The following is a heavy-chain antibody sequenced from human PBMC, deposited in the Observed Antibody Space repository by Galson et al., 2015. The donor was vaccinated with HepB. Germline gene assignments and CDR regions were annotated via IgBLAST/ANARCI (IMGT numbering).Heavy chain of an antibody. Sequence: SLRLSCAASGFTFSNAWMSWVRQAPGKGLEWVGRIKSKTDGGTTDYAAPVKGRFTISRDDSKNTLYLQMNSLKTEDTAVYYCTTDPILNPFDYWGQGTLVTVSS. CDR2: IKSKTDGGTT. D-gene: IGHD1-14*01. J-gene: IGHJ4*02. V-gene: IGHV3-15*01. CDR1: GFTFSNAW. CDR3: TTDPILNPFDY.